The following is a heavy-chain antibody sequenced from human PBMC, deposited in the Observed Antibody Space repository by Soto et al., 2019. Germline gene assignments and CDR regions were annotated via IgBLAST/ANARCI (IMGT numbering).Heavy chain of an antibody. CDR2: ISGSGGST. CDR3: AKERDYYYYYGMDV. Sequence: LRLSCAASGFTFSSYAMSWVRQAPGKGLEWVSAISGSGGSTYYADSVKGRFTISRDNSKNTLYLQMNSLRAEDTAVYYCAKERDYYYYYGMDVWGQGTTVTVSS. J-gene: IGHJ6*02. V-gene: IGHV3-23*01. CDR1: GFTFSSYA.